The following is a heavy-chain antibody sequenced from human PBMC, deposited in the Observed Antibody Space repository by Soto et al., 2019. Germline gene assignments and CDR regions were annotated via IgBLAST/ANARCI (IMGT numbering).Heavy chain of an antibody. J-gene: IGHJ4*02. CDR2: ITGSGGYT. CDR3: AKDAWSDFWSGYRVDY. V-gene: IGHV3-23*01. D-gene: IGHD3-3*01. CDR1: GFTFTSYA. Sequence: GESLKISCAASGFTFTSYAMSWVRQAPGKGLEWVSDITGSGGYTYYADSVKGRFTISRDNSKNTLYLQMNSLRADDTAVYYCAKDAWSDFWSGYRVDYWGQGTLVTVSS.